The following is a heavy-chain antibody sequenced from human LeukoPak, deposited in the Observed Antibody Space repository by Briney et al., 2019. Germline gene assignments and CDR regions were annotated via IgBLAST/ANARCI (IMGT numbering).Heavy chain of an antibody. CDR3: AKDGHCPDSICPTNIAVAGYVDS. CDR1: GFTFSIYT. Sequence: GESLKISCAASGFTFSIYTMNWVRQAPGKGLEWVSIINYNGRNTYYADSVKGRFTISRDNSKNMDYLQMNRLRAEDTAIYYCAKDGHCPDSICPTNIAVAGYVDSWGQGTLVTVSS. J-gene: IGHJ4*02. D-gene: IGHD6-19*01. CDR2: INYNGRNT. V-gene: IGHV3-23*01.